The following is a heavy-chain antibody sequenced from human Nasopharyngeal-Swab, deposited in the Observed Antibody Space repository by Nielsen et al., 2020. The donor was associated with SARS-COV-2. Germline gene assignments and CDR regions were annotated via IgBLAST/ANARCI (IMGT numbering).Heavy chain of an antibody. CDR2: ISSSGDYI. CDR1: GFSFSIYT. V-gene: IGHV3-21*01. J-gene: IGHJ4*02. CDR3: ARDTPAMFAY. Sequence: GESLKISCAASGFSFSIYTMNWVRQAPGKGLEWVSGISSSGDYIYYADSVKGRFTISRDNAKNSLYLQMNSLRAEDTALYYCARDTPAMFAYWGQGTLVTVSS.